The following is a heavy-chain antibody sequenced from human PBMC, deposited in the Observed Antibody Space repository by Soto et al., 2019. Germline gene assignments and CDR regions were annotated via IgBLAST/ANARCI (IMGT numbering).Heavy chain of an antibody. CDR2: MSHSGGT. CDR1: GGFVSSGSYY. V-gene: IGHV4-34*01. J-gene: IGHJ3*02. Sequence: QVQLQQWGAGLLKPSETLSLTCAVYGGFVSSGSYYWSWIRQPPGKGLEWIGEMSHSGGTHFNPSLQGRGPISGETAKNQFSLKMSSVTGADPALYYCAGVERGTATTVVDAFDIWGPGAMGTVSS. CDR3: AGVERGTATTVVDAFDI. D-gene: IGHD1-1*01.